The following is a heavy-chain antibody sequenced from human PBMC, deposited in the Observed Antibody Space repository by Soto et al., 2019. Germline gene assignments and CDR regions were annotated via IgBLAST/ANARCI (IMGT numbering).Heavy chain of an antibody. J-gene: IGHJ4*02. CDR1: GGSISSGGYS. CDR3: ASSHAGAHITAAVH. CDR2: IYHSGST. V-gene: IGHV4-30-2*01. Sequence: SETLSLTCAVPGGSISSGGYSWSWIRQPPGKGLEWIGYIYHSGSTYYNPSLKSRVTISVDRSKNQFSLKLSSVTAADTAVYYCASSHAGAHITAAVHWGQGTLVTVSS. D-gene: IGHD6-13*01.